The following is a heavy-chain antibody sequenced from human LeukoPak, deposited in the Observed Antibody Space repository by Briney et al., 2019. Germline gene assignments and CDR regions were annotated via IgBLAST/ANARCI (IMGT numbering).Heavy chain of an antibody. CDR2: IFHSGST. J-gene: IGHJ4*02. V-gene: IGHV4-38-2*02. D-gene: IGHD3-10*01. CDR3: AREERYGSSYDY. CDR1: GYSISSGYY. Sequence: SETLSLTCTVSGYSISSGYYWGWIRQPPGKGLEWIGSIFHSGSTYYNPSLKSRITISVDTSKNQFSLKLSSVTAADTAVYYCAREERYGSSYDYWGQGTLVTVSS.